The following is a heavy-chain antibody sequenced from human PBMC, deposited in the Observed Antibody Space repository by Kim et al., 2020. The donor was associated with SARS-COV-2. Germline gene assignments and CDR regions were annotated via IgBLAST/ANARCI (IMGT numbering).Heavy chain of an antibody. CDR1: GGSISSSSYY. V-gene: IGHV4-39*07. D-gene: IGHD3-10*01. CDR2: IYYSGST. Sequence: SETLSRTCTVSGGSISSSSYYWGWIRQPPGKGLEWIGSIYYSGSTYYNPSLKSRVTISVDTSKNQFSLKLSSVTAADTAVYYCARASGYGSGGYYFHYWG. J-gene: IGHJ4*01. CDR3: ARASGYGSGGYYFHY.